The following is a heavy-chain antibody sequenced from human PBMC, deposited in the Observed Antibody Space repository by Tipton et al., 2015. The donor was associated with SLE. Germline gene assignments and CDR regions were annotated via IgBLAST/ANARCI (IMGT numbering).Heavy chain of an antibody. D-gene: IGHD3-3*01. J-gene: IGHJ4*02. V-gene: IGHV4-39*07. CDR3: ARVSPIFYYFDY. CDR1: GGSISSSSYY. Sequence: TLSLTCTVSGGSISSSSYYWGWIRQPPGKGLEWIGSIFYSGSTYYNPSLKSRVTISVDTSKNRFSLKLSSVTAADTAVYYCARVSPIFYYFDYWGQGTLVTVSS. CDR2: IFYSGST.